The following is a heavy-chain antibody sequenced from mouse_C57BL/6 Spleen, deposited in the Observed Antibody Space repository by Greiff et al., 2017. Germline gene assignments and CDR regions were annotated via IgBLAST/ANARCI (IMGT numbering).Heavy chain of an antibody. CDR1: GYSITSGYF. CDR3: ARGGNSYFDC. D-gene: IGHD2-1*01. J-gene: IGHJ2*01. Sequence: EVQLVESGPGLVKPSQSLSLTCSVTGYSITSGYFWNWIRQFPGNKLEWMGYISYDGSNNYNPSLKNRSSITRDTSKNQFFLKLNSVTTEDTATYYCARGGNSYFDCWGQGTTLTVSS. CDR2: ISYDGSN. V-gene: IGHV3-6*01.